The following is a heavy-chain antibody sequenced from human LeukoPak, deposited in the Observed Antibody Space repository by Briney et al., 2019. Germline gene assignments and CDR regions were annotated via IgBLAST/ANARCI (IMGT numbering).Heavy chain of an antibody. CDR1: GYTFTGYY. V-gene: IGHV1-2*06. CDR3: ARSDSSSSAALWY. CDR2: TNPNRGGT. J-gene: IGHJ4*02. D-gene: IGHD6-6*01. Sequence: GASVKVSCKASGYTFTGYYMHWVRQAPGQGLEWMGRTNPNRGGTNYAQKFQGRVTMTRDTSISTAYMELSRLRSDDTAVYYCARSDSSSSAALWYWGQGTLVTVSS.